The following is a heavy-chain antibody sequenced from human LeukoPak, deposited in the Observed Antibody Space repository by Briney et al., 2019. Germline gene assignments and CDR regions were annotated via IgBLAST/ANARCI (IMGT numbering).Heavy chain of an antibody. CDR1: GGSISSYY. CDR3: ARVGIAAAGPSSGNWFDP. Sequence: PSETLSLTCTVSGGSISSYYWSWIRQPPGKGLEWIGSIYHSGSTNYNPSLKSRVTISVDKSKNQFSLKLSSVTAADTAVYYCARVGIAAAGPSSGNWFDPWGQGTLVTVSS. D-gene: IGHD6-13*01. V-gene: IGHV4-59*12. J-gene: IGHJ5*02. CDR2: IYHSGST.